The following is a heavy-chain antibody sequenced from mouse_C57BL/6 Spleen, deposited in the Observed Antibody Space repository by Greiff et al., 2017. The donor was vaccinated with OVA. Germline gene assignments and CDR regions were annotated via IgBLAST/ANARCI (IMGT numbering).Heavy chain of an antibody. Sequence: EVQLQQSGAELVKPGASVKLSCTASGFNIKDYYMHWVKQRTEQGLEWIGRIDPEDGETKYAPTFQGKATITADTSSNTAYLQLSSLTSEDTAVYYCARITTVGGDFDYWGQGTTLTVSS. J-gene: IGHJ2*01. D-gene: IGHD1-1*01. CDR1: GFNIKDYY. V-gene: IGHV14-2*01. CDR2: IDPEDGET. CDR3: ARITTVGGDFDY.